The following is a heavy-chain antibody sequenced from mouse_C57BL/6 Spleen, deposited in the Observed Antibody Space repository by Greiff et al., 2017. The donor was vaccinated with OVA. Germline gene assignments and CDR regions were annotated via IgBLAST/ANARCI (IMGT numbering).Heavy chain of an antibody. Sequence: QVQLQQSGAELVKPGASVKMSCKASGYTFTSYWITWVKQRPGQGLEWIGDIYPGSGSTNYNEKFKSKATLTVDTSSSTAYMQLSSLTSEDSAVYYCARGINPYYAMDYWGQGTSVTVSS. CDR3: ARGINPYYAMDY. J-gene: IGHJ4*01. D-gene: IGHD2-3*01. CDR1: GYTFTSYW. V-gene: IGHV1-55*01. CDR2: IYPGSGST.